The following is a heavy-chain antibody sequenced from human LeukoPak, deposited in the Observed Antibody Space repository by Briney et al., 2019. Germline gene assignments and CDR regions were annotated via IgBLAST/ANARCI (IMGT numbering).Heavy chain of an antibody. Sequence: ASVKVSRKASGYTFTTYDINWVRQATGQGLEWMGWMNPNSGNTGYAQKSQGRVTMTRNTSISTAYMELSSLRSEDTAVYYCARGPNKSDGGNSGSAWFDPWGQGTLVTVSS. CDR1: GYTFTTYD. V-gene: IGHV1-8*01. J-gene: IGHJ5*02. CDR2: MNPNSGNT. CDR3: ARGPNKSDGGNSGSAWFDP. D-gene: IGHD4-23*01.